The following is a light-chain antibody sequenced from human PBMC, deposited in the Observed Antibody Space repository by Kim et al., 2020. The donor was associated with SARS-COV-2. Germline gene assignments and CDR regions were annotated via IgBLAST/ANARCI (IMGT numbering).Light chain of an antibody. V-gene: IGLV1-47*01. Sequence: GQSVTIACSGHPANIVSNYVYWFQQLPGPAPKLLIYTNNQRPSGVPDRFSGSKSGTSASLAIGGLRSEDEADYHCATWDDRLSGPVFGGGTQLTVL. J-gene: IGLJ3*02. CDR3: ATWDDRLSGPV. CDR1: PANIVSNY. CDR2: TNN.